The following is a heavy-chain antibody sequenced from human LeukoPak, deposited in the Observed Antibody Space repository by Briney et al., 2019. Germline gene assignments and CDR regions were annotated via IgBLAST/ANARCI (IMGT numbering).Heavy chain of an antibody. Sequence: PSETLSLTCTVSGGSISSYYWSWIRQPPGKGLEWIGYIYYSGGTNYNPSLKSRVTISVDTSKNQFSLKLNSVTAADTAVYYCARNRYYYGSGNYGVPNWFDPWGQGTLVTVSS. CDR1: GGSISSYY. V-gene: IGHV4-59*08. D-gene: IGHD3-10*01. CDR2: IYYSGGT. J-gene: IGHJ5*02. CDR3: ARNRYYYGSGNYGVPNWFDP.